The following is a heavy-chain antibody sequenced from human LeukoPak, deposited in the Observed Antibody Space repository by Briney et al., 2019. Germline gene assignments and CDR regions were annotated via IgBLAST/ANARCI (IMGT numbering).Heavy chain of an antibody. CDR1: GGSISSYY. Sequence: PSETLSLTCTVSGGSISSYYWSWIRQPAGKGLEWIGRIYTSGNTNYNPSLKSRVTMSVDTSKNHFSLKLSSVTAADTAVYYCARADILTGYHDAFDIWGQGTMVTVSS. J-gene: IGHJ3*02. V-gene: IGHV4-4*07. D-gene: IGHD3-9*01. CDR3: ARADILTGYHDAFDI. CDR2: IYTSGNT.